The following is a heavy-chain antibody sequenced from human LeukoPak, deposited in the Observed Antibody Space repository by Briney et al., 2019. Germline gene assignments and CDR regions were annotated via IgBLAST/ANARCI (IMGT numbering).Heavy chain of an antibody. D-gene: IGHD5-18*01. V-gene: IGHV3-64D*06. CDR3: VRYVDTSNRDNWFDP. Sequence: GGSLRLSCSASGFTFSNYVMHWVRQAPGKGLEYVSAISSNGASTYYADSVKGRFTISSDNSKNTLYLRMSSLRAEDTAVYYCVRYVDTSNRDNWFDPWGQGTLVTVSS. J-gene: IGHJ5*02. CDR2: ISSNGAST. CDR1: GFTFSNYV.